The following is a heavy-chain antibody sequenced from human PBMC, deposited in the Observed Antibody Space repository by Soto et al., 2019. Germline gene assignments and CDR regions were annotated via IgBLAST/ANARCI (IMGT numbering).Heavy chain of an antibody. D-gene: IGHD6-13*01. CDR2: IIPIFGTA. J-gene: IGHJ4*02. V-gene: IGHV1-69*12. CDR3: ARGSIGSSDFDY. Sequence: QVQLMQSGTEVKKPGSSVRVSCKASGGTFSSYAISWVRQAPGQGLEWMGGIIPIFGTANYAQKFQGRDTITADESTSTAYMELSSLRSEDTAVYYWARGSIGSSDFDYWGQGTLVTVSS. CDR1: GGTFSSYA.